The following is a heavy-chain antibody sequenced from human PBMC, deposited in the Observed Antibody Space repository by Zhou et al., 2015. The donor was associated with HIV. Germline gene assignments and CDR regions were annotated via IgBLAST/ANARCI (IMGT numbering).Heavy chain of an antibody. CDR1: GGTFSSYA. CDR2: IIPIFGTA. Sequence: QVQLVQSGAEVKKPGSSVKVSCKASGGTFSSYAISWVRQAPGQGLEWMGGIIPIFGTANYAQKFQGRVTITADESTSTAYMELSSLRSEDTAVYYCAIQRGHYYGSGSYRDAFDIWGQGTMVTVSS. V-gene: IGHV1-69*01. J-gene: IGHJ3*02. D-gene: IGHD3-10*01. CDR3: AIQRGHYYGSGSYRDAFDI.